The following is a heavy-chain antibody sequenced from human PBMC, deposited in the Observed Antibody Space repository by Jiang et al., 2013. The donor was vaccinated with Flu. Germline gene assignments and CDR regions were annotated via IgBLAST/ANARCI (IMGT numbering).Heavy chain of an antibody. CDR2: IFYSGST. J-gene: IGHJ4*02. D-gene: IGHD2-15*01. CDR3: AREFCRTSKCFAASDY. CDR1: GDSISSGDSY. Sequence: KPSETLSLTCSVSGDSISSGDSYWAWIRQPPGKGLEWIGSIFYSGSTYYNPSLKSRVTISVDTSKDQFSLKLTSVTAADTAVYYCAREFCRTSKCFAASDYWGQGTLVTVSS. V-gene: IGHV4-39*01.